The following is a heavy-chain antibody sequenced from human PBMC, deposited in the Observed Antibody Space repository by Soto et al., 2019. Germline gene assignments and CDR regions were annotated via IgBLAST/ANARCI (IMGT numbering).Heavy chain of an antibody. V-gene: IGHV1-69*01. J-gene: IGHJ6*02. Sequence: QVQLVQSGAEVKKPGSSVKISCKASGGTFSSYAISWVRQAPGQGLEWMGGIIPIFGTANYAQKFQGRVTITADESTSRAYMELSSLRSEDTAGYYCARDMGRSTYGSGSWGHSYYYYGMDVWGQGTTVTVSS. CDR2: IIPIFGTA. D-gene: IGHD3-10*01. CDR3: ARDMGRSTYGSGSWGHSYYYYGMDV. CDR1: GGTFSSYA.